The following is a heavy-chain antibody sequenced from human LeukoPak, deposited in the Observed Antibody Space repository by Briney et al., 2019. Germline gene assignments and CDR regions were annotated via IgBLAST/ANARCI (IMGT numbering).Heavy chain of an antibody. V-gene: IGHV3-9*01. J-gene: IGHJ4*02. Sequence: GGSLRLSCAASGFTFDDYAVHWVRQAPGKGLEWVSGISWNSGRIGYADSVKGRFTISRDNAKNSLYLQMNSLRAEDTALYYCVKDRVWFGELLNPLFDNWGQGTRVTVSS. CDR3: VKDRVWFGELLNPLFDN. D-gene: IGHD3-10*01. CDR1: GFTFDDYA. CDR2: ISWNSGRI.